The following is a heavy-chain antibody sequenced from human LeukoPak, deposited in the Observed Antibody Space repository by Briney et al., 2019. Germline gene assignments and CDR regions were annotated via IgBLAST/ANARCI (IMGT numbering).Heavy chain of an antibody. Sequence: RASETLSLTCTVSGVSISTSRYYWGWIRQPPGKGLEWIGNIYYTGPTYYNASLESRVTISLDTSKNQFSLRLTSVTAADTAVYYCAVYINVVGRPNDYFDYWGQGTLVTVSS. J-gene: IGHJ4*02. CDR2: IYYTGPT. CDR1: GVSISTSRYY. D-gene: IGHD3-10*02. CDR3: AVYINVVGRPNDYFDY. V-gene: IGHV4-39*07.